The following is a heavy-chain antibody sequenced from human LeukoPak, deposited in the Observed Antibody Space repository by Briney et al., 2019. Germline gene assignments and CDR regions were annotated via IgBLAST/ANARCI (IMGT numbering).Heavy chain of an antibody. CDR3: ARVMLHVDNGVWLTYYMDV. CDR2: IIPIFGTA. V-gene: IGHV1-69*05. D-gene: IGHD2-8*01. J-gene: IGHJ6*03. CDR1: GGTFSSYA. Sequence: SSVKVSCKASGGTFSSYAISWVRQAPGQGLEWMGRIIPIFGTANYAQKFQGRVTITTDESTSTAYMELSSLRSEDTAVYYCARVMLHVDNGVWLTYYMDVWGKGTTVTVSS.